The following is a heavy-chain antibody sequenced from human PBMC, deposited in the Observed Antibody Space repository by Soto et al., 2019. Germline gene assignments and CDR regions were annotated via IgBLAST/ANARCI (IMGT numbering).Heavy chain of an antibody. J-gene: IGHJ5*02. CDR1: GYSFTSYW. D-gene: IGHD6-6*01. V-gene: IGHV5-10-1*01. CDR2: IDPTDSYT. Sequence: PGESLKISCXGSGYSFTSYWITWVRQMPGKGLEWMGRIDPTDSYTSYSPAFQGHVTISGDKSISTAYLQWSTLKASDTAMYYCARHGDSSSPSWFDPWGQGTLVTVSS. CDR3: ARHGDSSSPSWFDP.